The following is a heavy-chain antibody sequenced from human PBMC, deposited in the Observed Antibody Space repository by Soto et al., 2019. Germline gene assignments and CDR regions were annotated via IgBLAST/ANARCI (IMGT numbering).Heavy chain of an antibody. CDR3: ARDYAQGIDY. V-gene: IGHV3-30-3*01. D-gene: IGHD2-2*01. CDR2: ISYDGSNK. CDR1: GFTFSSYA. J-gene: IGHJ4*02. Sequence: GGSLRLSCAASGFTFSSYAMHWVRQSPGKGLEWVAVISYDGSNKYYADSVKGRFTISRDNSKNTLYLQMNSLRAEDTAVYYCARDYAQGIDYWGQGTLVTVSS.